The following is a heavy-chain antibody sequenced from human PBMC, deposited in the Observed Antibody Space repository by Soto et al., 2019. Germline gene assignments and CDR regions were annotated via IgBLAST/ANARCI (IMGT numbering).Heavy chain of an antibody. Sequence: EVQLVESGGGLVKPGGSLRLSCAASGFTFSSYSMNWVRQAPGKGLEWVSSISSSSSYIYYADSVKGRFTISRDNAKNALYLQMNSLRAEDTAVYYCAREGLGWERRHYWGQGTLVTVSS. V-gene: IGHV3-21*01. CDR3: AREGLGWERRHY. CDR2: ISSSSSYI. D-gene: IGHD1-26*01. J-gene: IGHJ4*02. CDR1: GFTFSSYS.